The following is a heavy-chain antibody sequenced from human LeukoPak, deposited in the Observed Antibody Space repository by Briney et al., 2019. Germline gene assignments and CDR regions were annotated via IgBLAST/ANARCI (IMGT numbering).Heavy chain of an antibody. V-gene: IGHV1-69*06. J-gene: IGHJ4*02. CDR3: ARVPGIAVAGYFDY. D-gene: IGHD6-19*01. Sequence: ASVKVSCKASGGTFSSYAISWVRQAPGQGLEWMGGIIPIFGTANYAQKFQGRVTITADKSTSTAYMELSSLRSEDTAVYYCARVPGIAVAGYFDYWGQGTLVTVSS. CDR2: IIPIFGTA. CDR1: GGTFSSYA.